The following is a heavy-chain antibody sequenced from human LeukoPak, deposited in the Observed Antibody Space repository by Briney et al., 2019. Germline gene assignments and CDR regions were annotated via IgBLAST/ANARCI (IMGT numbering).Heavy chain of an antibody. CDR1: GGSISSYY. CDR3: ARGAAGTGAADY. V-gene: IGHV4-59*01. J-gene: IGHJ4*02. CDR2: THYSGST. D-gene: IGHD6-13*01. Sequence: SETLSLTCTVSGGSISSYYWSWIRQPPGKGLEWIGYTHYSGSTKYNPSLKSRLTISVDSSKNQFSLRLSSVPAADTAVYFCARGAAGTGAADYWGQGTLVTVSS.